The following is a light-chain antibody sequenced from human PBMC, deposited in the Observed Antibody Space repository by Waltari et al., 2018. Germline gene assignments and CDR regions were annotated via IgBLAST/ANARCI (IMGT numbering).Light chain of an antibody. CDR3: QSYDSSLSGWV. V-gene: IGLV1-40*01. J-gene: IGLJ3*02. CDR2: GNT. Sequence: QSVLTQPPSVSGAPGQRVTISCTGSSSTIGAGYDVPWYQQLPGTAPKVLIYGNTNRPSGVPDRFSGSKSGTSASLAITGLQAEDEADYYCQSYDSSLSGWVFGGGTKLTVL. CDR1: SSTIGAGYD.